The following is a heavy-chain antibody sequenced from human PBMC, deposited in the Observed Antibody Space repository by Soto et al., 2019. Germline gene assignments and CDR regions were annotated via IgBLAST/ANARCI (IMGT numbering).Heavy chain of an antibody. CDR1: GFTFSSYG. V-gene: IGHV3-30*03. CDR3: ALPQPRRSFKQ. CDR2: ISYDGSNK. Sequence: GGSLRLSCAASGFTFSSYGMHWVRQAPGKGLEWVAVISYDGSNKYYADSVKGRFTISRDNSKNTLYLQMNSLRAEDTAVYYCALPQPRRSFKQWGQGTLVTVSS. J-gene: IGHJ1*01.